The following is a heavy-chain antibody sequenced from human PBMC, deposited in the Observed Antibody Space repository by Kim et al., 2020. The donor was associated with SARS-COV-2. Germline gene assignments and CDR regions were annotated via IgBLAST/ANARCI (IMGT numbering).Heavy chain of an antibody. CDR1: GGSISTYY. D-gene: IGHD5-18*01. CDR2: IYNSGST. Sequence: SETLSLTCTVSGGSISTYYWSRIRQPPGKGLEWIGYIYNSGSTNYNPSLKSRVTISVDTSRNQFSLKLSSVTAADTAVYYCARDARYGGWFDPWGQGTLVTVSS. J-gene: IGHJ5*02. V-gene: IGHV4-59*01. CDR3: ARDARYGGWFDP.